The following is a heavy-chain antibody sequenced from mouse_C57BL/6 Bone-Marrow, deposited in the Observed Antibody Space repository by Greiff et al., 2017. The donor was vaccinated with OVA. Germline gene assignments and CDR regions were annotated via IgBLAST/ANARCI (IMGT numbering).Heavy chain of an antibody. Sequence: VQLQESGAELMKPGASVKLSCKATGYTFTGYWIEWVKQRPGHGLEWIGEILPGSGSTNYNEKFKGKATFTADTSSNTAYMQLSSLTTEDSAIYYCAREGPIYYYGSSHFDYWGQGTTLTVSS. V-gene: IGHV1-9*01. CDR2: ILPGSGST. CDR1: GYTFTGYW. J-gene: IGHJ2*01. CDR3: AREGPIYYYGSSHFDY. D-gene: IGHD1-1*01.